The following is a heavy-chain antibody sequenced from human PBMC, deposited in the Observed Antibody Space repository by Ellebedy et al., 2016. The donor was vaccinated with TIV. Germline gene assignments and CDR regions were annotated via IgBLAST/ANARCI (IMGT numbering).Heavy chain of an antibody. D-gene: IGHD2-15*01. CDR2: IHYDGTMQ. CDR1: GFTFSHYG. Sequence: GGSLRLSCAASGFTFSHYGMHWVRQAPGKGLEWVAFIHYDGTMQYYADSVKGRFTISRDNAKNSLYLQLSSLRAEDTAVYYCARGGGCSGGTCYYPDVWGQGTLVTVSS. V-gene: IGHV3-30*02. CDR3: ARGGGCSGGTCYYPDV. J-gene: IGHJ4*02.